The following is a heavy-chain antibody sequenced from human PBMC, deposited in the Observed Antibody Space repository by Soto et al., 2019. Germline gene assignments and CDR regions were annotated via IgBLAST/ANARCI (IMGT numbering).Heavy chain of an antibody. CDR2: LNGGTGQT. J-gene: IGHJ6*02. CDR3: ARGKGMEENYFYYGLDI. D-gene: IGHD1-1*01. Sequence: GASVKVSCKASGVTFNRQGMRWVRQAPGQGLEWMGWLNGGTGQTRYSQKFQDRVIITRDTSASTGYMELSSLTSEDTAVYYCARGKGMEENYFYYGLDIWGQGTTVTVSS. V-gene: IGHV1-3*01. CDR1: GVTFNRQG.